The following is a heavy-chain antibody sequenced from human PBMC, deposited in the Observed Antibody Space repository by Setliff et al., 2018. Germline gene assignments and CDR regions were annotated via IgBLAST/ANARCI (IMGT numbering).Heavy chain of an antibody. CDR3: ARGLDGEDYLYYMDV. CDR2: IYHSGSI. Sequence: SETLSLTCTVSGGSISSSKWWTWLRQPPGKGLEWIGEIYHSGSINYNPSLKKRVTMSVDKSKNQFSLKLTSVTDADTSVYYCARGLDGEDYLYYMDVWGRGNTVTVSS. D-gene: IGHD4-17*01. J-gene: IGHJ6*03. CDR1: GGSISSSKW. V-gene: IGHV4-4*02.